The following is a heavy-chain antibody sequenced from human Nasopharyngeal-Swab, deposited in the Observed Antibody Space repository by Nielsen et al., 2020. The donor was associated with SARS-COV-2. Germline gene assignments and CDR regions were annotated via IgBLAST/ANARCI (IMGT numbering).Heavy chain of an antibody. CDR2: IYYSGST. J-gene: IGHJ4*02. D-gene: IGHD3-16*02. Sequence: SETLSLTCTVSGGSISSGGYYWSWIRQHPGKGLEWIGYIYYSGSTYYNPSLKSRVTISVDTSKNQFSLKLSSVTAADTAVYYCARGRKGLPIMITFGGVIPPDYWGQGTLVTVSS. V-gene: IGHV4-31*03. CDR3: ARGRKGLPIMITFGGVIPPDY. CDR1: GGSISSGGYY.